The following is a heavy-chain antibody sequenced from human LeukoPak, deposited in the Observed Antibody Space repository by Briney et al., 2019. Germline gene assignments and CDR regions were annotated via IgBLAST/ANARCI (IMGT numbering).Heavy chain of an antibody. D-gene: IGHD1-26*01. Sequence: ASVKVSCKASGYAFTGYYMHWVRQAPGQGLERMGWINPNSGGTNYAQKFQGRVTMTRDTSISTAYMELSRLRSDDTAVYYCARDPQWELLLEFDYWGQGTLVTVSS. CDR3: ARDPQWELLLEFDY. CDR2: INPNSGGT. CDR1: GYAFTGYY. V-gene: IGHV1-2*02. J-gene: IGHJ4*02.